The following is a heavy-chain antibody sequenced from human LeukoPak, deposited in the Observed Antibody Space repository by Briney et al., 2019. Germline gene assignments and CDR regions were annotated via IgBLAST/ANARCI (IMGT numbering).Heavy chain of an antibody. D-gene: IGHD6-6*01. CDR3: ARGYSGSSAGVDY. CDR2: VYYSGST. V-gene: IGHV4-59*01. CDR1: GGSISSYY. J-gene: IGHJ4*02. Sequence: SETLSLTCTVSGGSISSYYWSWIRQPPGKGLEWIGYVYYSGSTNYNPSLKSRVTISVDTSKNQFSLKLSSVTAADTAVYYCARGYSGSSAGVDYWGQGTLVTVSS.